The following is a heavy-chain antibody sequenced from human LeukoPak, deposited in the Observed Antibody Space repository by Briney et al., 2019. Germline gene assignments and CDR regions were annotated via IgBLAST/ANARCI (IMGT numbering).Heavy chain of an antibody. CDR2: IYHSGNS. Sequence: SETLSLTCAVSGGSISSNNWWSWVRQSPGKGLEWIGEIYHSGNSNYNPSLKSRVTISVDTSKNQFSLKLSSVTAADTAVYYCARDSGGSGSYSGGYFDYWGQGTLVTVSS. D-gene: IGHD3-10*01. J-gene: IGHJ4*02. CDR3: ARDSGGSGSYSGGYFDY. V-gene: IGHV4-4*02. CDR1: GGSISSNNW.